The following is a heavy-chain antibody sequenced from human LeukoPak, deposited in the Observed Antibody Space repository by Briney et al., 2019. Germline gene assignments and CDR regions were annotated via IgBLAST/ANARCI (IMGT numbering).Heavy chain of an antibody. CDR2: ISAYNGNT. J-gene: IGHJ4*02. Sequence: ASVKVSCKASGYTFTSYGLSWVRQAPGQGLEWMGWISAYNGNTNYEQKFQGRVTVTTDTSTSTAYMELRSLRSDDTAVYYCARKALNLGALGYWGQGTLVTVSS. CDR1: GYTFTSYG. CDR3: ARKALNLGALGY. V-gene: IGHV1-18*01. D-gene: IGHD3-16*01.